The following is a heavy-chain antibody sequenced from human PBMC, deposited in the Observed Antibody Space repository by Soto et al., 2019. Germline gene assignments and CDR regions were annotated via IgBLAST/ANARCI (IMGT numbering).Heavy chain of an antibody. CDR3: DKDQKPMVRGRGLDQDYNAMGV. J-gene: IGHJ6*02. D-gene: IGHD3-10*01. V-gene: IGHV3-23*01. Sequence: QSGWSLRLSCAASGFTFSNYGMCCVRQAPGKGLEWISGISGRGDKTNYADSVKGRFTISRDNWTTTLYVQMNSLRAEDTAVYYCDKDQKPMVRGRGLDQDYNAMGVWGQGTTVTVSS. CDR1: GFTFSNYG. CDR2: ISGRGDKT.